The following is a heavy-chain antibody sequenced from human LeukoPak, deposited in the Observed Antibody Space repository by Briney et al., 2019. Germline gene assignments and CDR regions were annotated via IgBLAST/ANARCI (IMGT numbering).Heavy chain of an antibody. CDR1: GGPISSYY. CDR3: ARTVWFGESSGFDY. J-gene: IGHJ4*02. CDR2: IYYSGST. D-gene: IGHD3-10*01. Sequence: PSETLSLTCTVSGGPISSYYWSWIRQPPGKGLEWIGYIYYSGSTNYNPSLKSRVTISVDTSKNQFSLKLSSVTAADTAVYYCARTVWFGESSGFDYWGQGTLVTVSS. V-gene: IGHV4-59*01.